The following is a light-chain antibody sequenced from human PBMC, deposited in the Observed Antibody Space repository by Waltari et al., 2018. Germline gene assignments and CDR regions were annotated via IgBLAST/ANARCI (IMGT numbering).Light chain of an antibody. Sequence: QSALTQPRSVSGSPGQSVTISCTGTSSDIGSHVLVSWYQQHPGKVPRLMIFDVNKRPSWASTRFSGSKSGNTASLTISGLLAEDEADYYCCSYSRTTILSFGGGTKVTVL. CDR2: DVN. CDR3: CSYSRTTILS. J-gene: IGLJ2*01. V-gene: IGLV2-23*02. CDR1: SSDIGSHVL.